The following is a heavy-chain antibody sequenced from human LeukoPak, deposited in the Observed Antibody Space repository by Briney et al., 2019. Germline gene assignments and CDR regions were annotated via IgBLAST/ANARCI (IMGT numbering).Heavy chain of an antibody. J-gene: IGHJ6*02. CDR2: INPNSGGT. V-gene: IGHV1-2*04. CDR3: ARERAPYCSSTSCYPHYYYGMDV. D-gene: IGHD2-2*01. CDR1: GYTFTDYY. Sequence: ASVKVSCKASGYTFTDYYMHWVRQAPGQGLEWMGWINPNSGGTNYAQKFQGWVTMTRDTSISTAYMELSRLRSDDTAVYYCARERAPYCSSTSCYPHYYYGMDVWGQGTTVTVSS.